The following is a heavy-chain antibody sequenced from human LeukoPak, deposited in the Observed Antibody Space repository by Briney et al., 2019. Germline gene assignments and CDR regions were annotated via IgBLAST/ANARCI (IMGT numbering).Heavy chain of an antibody. Sequence: PSETLSLTCAVSGGSISSGGYSWSWLRQPPGKGLEWIGYIYHSGSTYYNPSLKSRVTISVDRSKNQFSLKLSSVTAADTAVYYCAREDTAMVSFDYWGQGTLVTVSS. CDR3: AREDTAMVSFDY. CDR1: GGSISSGGYS. V-gene: IGHV4-30-2*01. D-gene: IGHD5-18*01. CDR2: IYHSGST. J-gene: IGHJ4*02.